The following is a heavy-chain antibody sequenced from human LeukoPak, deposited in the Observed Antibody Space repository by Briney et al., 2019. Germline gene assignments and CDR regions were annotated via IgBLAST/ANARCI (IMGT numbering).Heavy chain of an antibody. CDR1: GGSISGYY. CDR2: IYTSGSA. V-gene: IGHV4-4*07. Sequence: SETLSLTCTVSGGSISGYYWSWIRQPAGKGLEWIGRIYTSGSATYNPSLKSRVTMSADTLKNQVSLKLTSVTVADTAVYYCTREPLPWGQGTLVTVSS. CDR3: TREPLP. J-gene: IGHJ4*02.